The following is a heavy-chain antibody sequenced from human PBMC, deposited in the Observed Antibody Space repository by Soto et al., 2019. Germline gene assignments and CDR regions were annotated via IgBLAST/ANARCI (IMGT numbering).Heavy chain of an antibody. D-gene: IGHD2-21*01. CDR3: AKDFSALHYYYYRMDV. CDR2: ISYDGSNK. V-gene: IGHV3-30*18. Sequence: GGSLRLSCAASGFTFSSYGMHWVRQAPGKGLEWVAVISYDGSNKYYADSVKGRFTISRDNSKNTLYLQMNSLRAEDTAVYYCAKDFSALHYYYYRMDVWGQGTTVTVSS. J-gene: IGHJ6*02. CDR1: GFTFSSYG.